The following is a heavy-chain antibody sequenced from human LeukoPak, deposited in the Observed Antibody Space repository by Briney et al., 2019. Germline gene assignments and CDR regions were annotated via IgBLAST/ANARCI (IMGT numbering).Heavy chain of an antibody. CDR2: IRSKIDGGTS. CDR3: ATVGRNNWFDWYFDI. J-gene: IGHJ2*01. CDR1: GLSLSDAW. Sequence: GGSLRLSCAASGLSLSDAWMFWVRQSPGKGPEWVGRIRSKIDGGTSDYAAPVKGRFTISRDDSENTMYLHLTGLKVEDAAMYYCATVGRNNWFDWYFDIWGRGTLVTVSS. D-gene: IGHD1-1*01. V-gene: IGHV3-15*01.